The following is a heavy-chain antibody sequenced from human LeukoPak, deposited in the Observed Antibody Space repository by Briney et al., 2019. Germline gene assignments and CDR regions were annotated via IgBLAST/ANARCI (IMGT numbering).Heavy chain of an antibody. CDR3: ARLNYGDYGPSWDY. D-gene: IGHD4/OR15-4a*01. CDR1: GFTFSRYW. J-gene: IGHJ4*02. CDR2: IKPDGSES. V-gene: IGHV3-7*02. Sequence: AGSLRLSCAASGFTFSRYWMTWVRQAPGKGLERVANIKPDGSESYYVDSVKGRFTISRDNAHNSLYLQMNSLRAEDTAVHYCARLNYGDYGPSWDYWGQGSLVTVSS.